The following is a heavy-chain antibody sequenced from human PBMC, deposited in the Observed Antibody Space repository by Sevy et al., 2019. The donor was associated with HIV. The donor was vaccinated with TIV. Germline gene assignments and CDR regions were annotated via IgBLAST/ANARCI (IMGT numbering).Heavy chain of an antibody. V-gene: IGHV3-30-3*01. J-gene: IGHJ4*02. D-gene: IGHD5-12*01. CDR1: GFTFSSYA. Sequence: GGSLRLSCAASGFTFSSYAMHWVRQAPGKGLEWVAVISYGGNNKYYADSLKGRFTSSKDNSKNTLYLQMNSLRAEDTAVYYCARGRRTRRDGYNSGDEDYWGQGTLVTVSS. CDR3: ARGRRTRRDGYNSGDEDY. CDR2: ISYGGNNK.